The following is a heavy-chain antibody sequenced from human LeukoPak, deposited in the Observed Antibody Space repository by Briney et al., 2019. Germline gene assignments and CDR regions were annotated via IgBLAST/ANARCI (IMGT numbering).Heavy chain of an antibody. V-gene: IGHV3-23*01. CDR1: GFTFSSYA. Sequence: PGGALRLSCAASGFTFSSYAMSWVRQAPGKGLEWASAIRDSGSSTHYADSVKGRFTTSRDNSKNTLFLQMNSLRAEDTAVYYCARERGRATVFFDYWGQGTLVTVSS. CDR3: ARERGRATVFFDY. D-gene: IGHD1-26*01. J-gene: IGHJ4*02. CDR2: IRDSGSST.